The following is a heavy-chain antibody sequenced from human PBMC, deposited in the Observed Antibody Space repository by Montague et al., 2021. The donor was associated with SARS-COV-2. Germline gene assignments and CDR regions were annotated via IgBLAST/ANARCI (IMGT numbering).Heavy chain of an antibody. V-gene: IGHV4-34*01. Sequence: ETLSLTCAVYGGSFSGYYWTWIRQSPGKGLEWIAEINHSGTTNYNFNPSLRSRVTISVDTSKSQFSLKLSPVTAADTGVYYCARWDPQTLTLIGLRGKSASDYWGQGTLVTVSS. D-gene: IGHD4-23*01. J-gene: IGHJ4*02. CDR1: GGSFSGYY. CDR2: INHSGTT. CDR3: ARWDPQTLTLIGLRGKSASDY.